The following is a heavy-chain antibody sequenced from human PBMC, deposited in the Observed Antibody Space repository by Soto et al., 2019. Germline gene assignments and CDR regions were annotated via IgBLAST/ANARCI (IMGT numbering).Heavy chain of an antibody. CDR3: ARPYSSSVSDAFDI. Sequence: QLQLQESGPGLVKPSETLSLTCTVSGGSISSSSYYWGWIRQPPGKGLEWIGSIYYSGSTYYNPSLKSRVTLSVDTSKNQFSLKMSSVTAADTAVYYCARPYSSSVSDAFDIWGQGTMVTVSS. CDR2: IYYSGST. V-gene: IGHV4-39*01. CDR1: GGSISSSSYY. J-gene: IGHJ3*02. D-gene: IGHD6-6*01.